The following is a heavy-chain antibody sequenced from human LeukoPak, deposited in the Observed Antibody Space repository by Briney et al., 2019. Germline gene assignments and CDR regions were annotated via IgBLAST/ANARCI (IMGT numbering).Heavy chain of an antibody. Sequence: GGSLRLSCAASGVTFSSYGMQWVRQAPGKGLEWVAVISYDGRNKYYADSVKGRFTISRDNSKNTLYLQMNSLRAEDTAVYYCAKSYYDFWSGYYQTFDYWGQGTLVTVSS. CDR2: ISYDGRNK. D-gene: IGHD3-3*01. CDR1: GVTFSSYG. CDR3: AKSYYDFWSGYYQTFDY. J-gene: IGHJ4*02. V-gene: IGHV3-30*18.